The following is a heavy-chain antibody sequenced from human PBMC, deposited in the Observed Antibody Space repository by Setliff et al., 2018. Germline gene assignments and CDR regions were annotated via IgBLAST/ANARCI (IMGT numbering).Heavy chain of an antibody. CDR3: ARELRSPYWHLDS. V-gene: IGHV1-69*13. CDR2: FIPILGAT. CDR1: GGTFSSSG. J-gene: IGHJ5*01. D-gene: IGHD3-16*01. Sequence: GASVKVSCKSSGGTFSSSGITWVRQAPGQGLQWLGRFIPILGATNYAQNFQGRVTITADESTNTGYMELRSLRSDDTAVYYCARELRSPYWHLDSWGQGTQVTVSS.